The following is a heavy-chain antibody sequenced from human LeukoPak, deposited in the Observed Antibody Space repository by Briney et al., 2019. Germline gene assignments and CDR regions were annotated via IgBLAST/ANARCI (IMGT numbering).Heavy chain of an antibody. CDR3: ATSRTFDY. V-gene: IGHV3-74*01. CDR1: GFTFSSYW. Sequence: GGSLRLSCEVSGFTFSSYWMHWVRQAPGKGLVWVSRINSGGTSTSYADSVKGRFTISRDNAKNTLFLQMNSLRSEDTAVYHCATSRTFDYWGQGTLVTVSS. J-gene: IGHJ4*02. CDR2: INSGGTST.